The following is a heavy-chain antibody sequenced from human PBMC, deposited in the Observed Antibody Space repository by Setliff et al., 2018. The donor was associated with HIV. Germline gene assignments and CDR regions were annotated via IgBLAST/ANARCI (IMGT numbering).Heavy chain of an antibody. CDR2: ISSSAGST. V-gene: IGHV3-23*01. CDR1: GFTFSSYA. CDR3: AKDKSYHDYIWGSSVLAY. J-gene: IGHJ4*02. D-gene: IGHD3-16*01. Sequence: GGSLRLSCAASGFTFSSYAMSWVRQTPGKGLEWVSFISSSAGSTYYSDSVKGRFTISRDNSKNMLYLQMNSLRPEDTAIYYCAKDKSYHDYIWGSSVLAYWGQGTLVTAPQ.